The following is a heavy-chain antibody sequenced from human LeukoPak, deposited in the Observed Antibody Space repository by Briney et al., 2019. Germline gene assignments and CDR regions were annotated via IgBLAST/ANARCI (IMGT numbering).Heavy chain of an antibody. V-gene: IGHV4-30-4*01. CDR2: IYYSGST. CDR1: GGSISSGDYY. Sequence: SETLSLTCTVSGGSISSGDYYWRWIRQPPGKGLEWIGYIYYSGSTYYNPSLKSRVTISVDTSKNQFSLKLSSVTAADTAVYYCARVLIRFGETPGYWGQGTLVTVSS. CDR3: ARVLIRFGETPGY. D-gene: IGHD3-10*01. J-gene: IGHJ4*02.